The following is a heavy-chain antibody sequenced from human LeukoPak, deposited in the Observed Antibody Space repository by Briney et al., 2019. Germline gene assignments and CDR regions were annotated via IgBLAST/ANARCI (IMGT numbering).Heavy chain of an antibody. CDR3: GYSSGRLFDY. J-gene: IGHJ4*02. D-gene: IGHD6-19*01. V-gene: IGHV3-7*01. CDR1: GFTFSNYW. CDR2: INKDGSEK. Sequence: GGSLRLSCAASGFTFSNYWINWVRQAPGKGLEWVANINKDGSEKYYVDSVKGRFTISRDNDKNSLYLQMNSLRAEDAAVYYCGYSSGRLFDYWGQGALVTVSS.